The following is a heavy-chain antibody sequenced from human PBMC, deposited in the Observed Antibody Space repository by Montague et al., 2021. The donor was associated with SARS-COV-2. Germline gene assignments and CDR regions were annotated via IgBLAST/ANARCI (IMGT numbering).Heavy chain of an antibody. CDR2: IWYDGSNK. CDR3: ASQLVPRRHFDY. J-gene: IGHJ4*02. V-gene: IGHV3-33*01. CDR1: GFTFSSYG. D-gene: IGHD6-6*01. Sequence: SLRLSCAASGFTFSSYGMHWVRQAPGKGLEWVAVIWYDGSNKYYADSVKGRFTISRDNSKNTLYLQMNSLRAEDTAVYYYASQLVPRRHFDYWGQGTLVTVSS.